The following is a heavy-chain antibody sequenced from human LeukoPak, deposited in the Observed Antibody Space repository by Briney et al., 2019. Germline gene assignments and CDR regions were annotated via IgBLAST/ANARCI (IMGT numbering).Heavy chain of an antibody. D-gene: IGHD2-15*01. V-gene: IGHV4-59*08. Sequence: SETLSLTCTVSGGSISSYYWSWIRQPPGKGLEWIGYIYYSGSAYYNPTLKSRVTISVDTSKNQFSLKLSSVTAADTAVYYWARHVRGSCYDYWGQGTLVTVSS. J-gene: IGHJ4*02. CDR1: GGSISSYY. CDR2: IYYSGSA. CDR3: ARHVRGSCYDY.